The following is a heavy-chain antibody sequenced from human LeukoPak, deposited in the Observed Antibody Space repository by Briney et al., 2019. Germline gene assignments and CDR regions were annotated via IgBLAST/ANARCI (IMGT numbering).Heavy chain of an antibody. V-gene: IGHV3-11*05. CDR1: GFIFSDYY. CDR3: ARAYYYGSGGYSSGY. Sequence: RPGGSLRLSCAASGFIFSDYYMSWIRQAPGKGLEWVSYISSSSSYTDYADSVKGRFTISRDNAKNSLYLQMNSLRAEDTAVYYCARAYYYGSGGYSSGYWGQETLVTVSS. CDR2: ISSSSSYT. J-gene: IGHJ4*02. D-gene: IGHD3-10*01.